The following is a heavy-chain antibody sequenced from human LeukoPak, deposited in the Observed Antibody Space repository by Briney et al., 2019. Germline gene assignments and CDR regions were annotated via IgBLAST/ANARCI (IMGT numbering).Heavy chain of an antibody. V-gene: IGHV3-30*02. CDR3: EASHDAFDI. CDR2: IRYDGSNK. CDR1: GFTFDDYA. J-gene: IGHJ3*02. Sequence: GGSLRLSCAASGFTFDDYAMHWVRQAPGKGLEWVAFIRYDGSNKYYADSVKGRFTISRDNSKNTLYLQMNSLRAEDTAVYYCEASHDAFDIWGQGTMVTVSS.